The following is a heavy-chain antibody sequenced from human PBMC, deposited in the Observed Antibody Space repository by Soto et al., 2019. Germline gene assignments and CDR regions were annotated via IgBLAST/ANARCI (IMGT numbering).Heavy chain of an antibody. V-gene: IGHV4-4*02. CDR2: IYHSGST. D-gene: IGHD1-26*01. CDR3: ARVSGSYYYGMDV. Sequence: QVQLQESGPGLVKPSGTLSLTCAVSGGSISSSNWWSLVRQPPGKGLEWIGEIYHSGSTNYNPSLKSRVTISSDKSKNQFSLKLSSVTAADTAVYYCARVSGSYYYGMDVWGQGTTVTVSS. CDR1: GGSISSSNW. J-gene: IGHJ6*02.